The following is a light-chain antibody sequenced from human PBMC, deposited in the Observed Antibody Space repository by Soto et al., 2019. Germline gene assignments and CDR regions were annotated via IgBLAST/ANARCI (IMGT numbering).Light chain of an antibody. CDR1: HSVDIY. Sequence: EVVLTQSPDTLSLSPGERATLSCRTSHSVDIYLAWYQQKPGRAPRLLIYDSYNRVTGIPTRFSGSGSGTDFTLTISSLEPEDSAVYYCQQRKYWPPLTFGGGTKVEIK. CDR2: DSY. J-gene: IGKJ4*01. V-gene: IGKV3-11*01. CDR3: QQRKYWPPLT.